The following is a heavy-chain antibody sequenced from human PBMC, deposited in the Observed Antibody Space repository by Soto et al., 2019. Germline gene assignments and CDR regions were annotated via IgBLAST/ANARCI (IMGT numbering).Heavy chain of an antibody. Sequence: KPSETLSLTCTVSGDSVSGSQWWSWVRLPPGKGLEWIGEISHTGTTNYNPSLKSRVTMSVDKPKNQFSLNLTSVTAADTAVYYCARKNDFSRGSFYYSGLDVWGHGTTVTVSS. CDR2: ISHTGTT. CDR1: GDSVSGSQW. CDR3: ARKNDFSRGSFYYSGLDV. J-gene: IGHJ6*02. D-gene: IGHD3-3*01. V-gene: IGHV4-4*02.